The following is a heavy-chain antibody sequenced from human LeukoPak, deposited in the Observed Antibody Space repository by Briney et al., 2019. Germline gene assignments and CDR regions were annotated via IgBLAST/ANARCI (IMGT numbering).Heavy chain of an antibody. CDR2: IWYDGSNK. D-gene: IGHD4-17*01. V-gene: IGHV3-33*01. CDR3: ARGPLPTVTTVILKYYYYYGMDV. J-gene: IGHJ6*02. Sequence: GGSLRLSCAASGFTFSSYGMHWVRQAPGKGLEWVAVIWYDGSNKYYADSVKGRFTISRDNSKNTLYLQMNSLRAEDTAVYYCARGPLPTVTTVILKYYYYYGMDVWGQGTTVTVSS. CDR1: GFTFSSYG.